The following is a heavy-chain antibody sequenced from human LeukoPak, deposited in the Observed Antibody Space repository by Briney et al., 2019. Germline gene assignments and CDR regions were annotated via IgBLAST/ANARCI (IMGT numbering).Heavy chain of an antibody. Sequence: GGSLRLSCAASGFTFSDYYLSWIRQAPGKGLEWVSYISSDSTISYADSVKGRFTISRDNAKNSLYLQMNSLRAEDTAVYYCARAPGIPCFDYWGQGTLVTVSS. V-gene: IGHV3-11*04. CDR1: GFTFSDYY. CDR3: ARAPGIPCFDY. CDR2: ISSDSTI. D-gene: IGHD5-18*01. J-gene: IGHJ4*02.